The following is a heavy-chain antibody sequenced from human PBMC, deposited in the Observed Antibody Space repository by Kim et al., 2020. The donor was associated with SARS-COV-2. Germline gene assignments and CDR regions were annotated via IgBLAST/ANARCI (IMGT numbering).Heavy chain of an antibody. V-gene: IGHV3-30*02. J-gene: IGHJ1*01. Sequence: ADSVKGRLTISRDNSKNPLYLQRNSLRAEDTAVYYCVKPGSSDYYSDFHQWGQGTPVTVSS. CDR3: VKPGSSDYYSDFHQ. D-gene: IGHD6-25*01.